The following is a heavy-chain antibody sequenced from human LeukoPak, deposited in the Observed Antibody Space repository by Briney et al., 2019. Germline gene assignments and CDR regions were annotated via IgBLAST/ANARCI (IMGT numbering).Heavy chain of an antibody. CDR1: GGSFSGYY. D-gene: IGHD2-15*01. CDR2: INHSGST. J-gene: IGHJ5*02. V-gene: IGHV4-34*01. Sequence: SETLSLTRAVYGGSFSGYYWSWIRQPLGKGLEWIGEINHSGSTNYNPSLKSRVTISVDTSKNQFSLKLSSVTAADTAVYYCARGGLYCSGGSCSLWFDPWGQGTLVTVSS. CDR3: ARGGLYCSGGSCSLWFDP.